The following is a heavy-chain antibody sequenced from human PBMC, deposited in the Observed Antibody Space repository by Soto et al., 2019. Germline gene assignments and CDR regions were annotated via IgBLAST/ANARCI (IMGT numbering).Heavy chain of an antibody. D-gene: IGHD2-8*01. Sequence: DPLTLTCSVSGGSIRYNSYYWGWIRQPKVKGREWVGGIFYTGTTYYSPSLKDRVTISVDTSKNSFSLTLDSATGADAAVYFCARLVFLDPVTNAWGQGTLVTVSS. J-gene: IGHJ5*02. V-gene: IGHV4-39*02. CDR1: GGSIRYNSYY. CDR2: IFYTGTT. CDR3: ARLVFLDPVTNA.